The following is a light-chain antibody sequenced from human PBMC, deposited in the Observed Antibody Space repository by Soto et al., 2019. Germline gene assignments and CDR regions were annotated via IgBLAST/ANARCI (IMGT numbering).Light chain of an antibody. CDR1: QSVSSSY. V-gene: IGKV3-20*01. J-gene: IGKJ5*01. CDR2: GAS. Sequence: EIVLAQSPGTLSVSPGERATLSCRASQSVSSSYLAWYQQKPGQAPRLLIYGASNRATRIPDRFSGSGSGTDFTLTISRLEPEDFAVYYCQQYYHAPITFGQGTRLEIK. CDR3: QQYYHAPIT.